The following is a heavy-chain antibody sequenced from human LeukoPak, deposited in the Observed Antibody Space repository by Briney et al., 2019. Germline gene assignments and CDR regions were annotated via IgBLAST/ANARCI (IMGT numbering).Heavy chain of an antibody. CDR3: ASQSSSSWYYFDY. J-gene: IGHJ4*02. CDR2: VYSGSST. V-gene: IGHV3-66*04. CDR1: GFTVSSNY. Sequence: GGSLRLSCAASGFTVSSNYMSWVRQAPGKGLEWVSVVYSGSSTYYADSVKGRFTISRDNSKNTLYLQMNSLRAEDTAVYYCASQSSSSWYYFDYWGQGTLVTVSS. D-gene: IGHD6-13*01.